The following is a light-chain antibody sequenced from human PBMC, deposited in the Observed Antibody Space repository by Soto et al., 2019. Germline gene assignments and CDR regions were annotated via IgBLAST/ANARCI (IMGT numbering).Light chain of an antibody. J-gene: IGKJ1*01. CDR1: QSVSSSY. CDR2: GAS. Sequence: DTVLTHAPGTLSMSPGERATLSCRASQSVSSSYLAWYQQKPGQAPRLLIYGASSRATGIPDRFSGSGSGTDFTLTISRLEPEDFAVYYCQQYGSSPQTFGQGTKVDIK. CDR3: QQYGSSPQT. V-gene: IGKV3-20*01.